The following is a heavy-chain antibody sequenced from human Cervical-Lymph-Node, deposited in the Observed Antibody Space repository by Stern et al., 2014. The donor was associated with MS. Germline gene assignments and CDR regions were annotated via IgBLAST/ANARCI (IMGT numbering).Heavy chain of an antibody. CDR1: GGSISRSNW. CDR3: AREGYSSSYDAFDI. CDR2: IYHSGST. V-gene: IGHV4-4*02. D-gene: IGHD6-6*01. J-gene: IGHJ3*02. Sequence: QVQLQESGPGLVKPSGTLSLTCAVSGGSISRSNWWSWVRPPPGKGLEWIGEIYHSGSTNYNPSLKSRVTISVDKSKNQFSLKLSFVTAADTAVYYCAREGYSSSYDAFDIWGQGTMVTVSS.